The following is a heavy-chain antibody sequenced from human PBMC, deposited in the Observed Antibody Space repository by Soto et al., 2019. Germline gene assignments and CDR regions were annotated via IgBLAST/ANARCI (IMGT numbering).Heavy chain of an antibody. V-gene: IGHV3-21*01. CDR1: GFTFSSYS. CDR2: ISSSSSYI. J-gene: IGHJ6*02. CDR3: ARCRGDWNYLYYYYYYGMDV. Sequence: GGSLRLSCAASGFTFSSYSMNWVRQAPGKGLEWVSSISSSSSYIYYADSVKGRFTISRDNAKNSLYLQMNSLRAEDTAVYYCARCRGDWNYLYYYYYYGMDVWGQGTTVTVS. D-gene: IGHD1-7*01.